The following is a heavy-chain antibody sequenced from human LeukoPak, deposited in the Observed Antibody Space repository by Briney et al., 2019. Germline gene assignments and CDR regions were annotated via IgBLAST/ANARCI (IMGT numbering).Heavy chain of an antibody. D-gene: IGHD3-22*01. V-gene: IGHV1-24*01. CDR1: GYTLTELS. J-gene: IGHJ4*02. CDR3: TRSAVVLPYYFDY. Sequence: ASVKVSCKVSGYTLTELSMHWVRQAPGKGLEWMGNFDPENGETLYAQEFQGRVALTEDTSADTAYMELISLRSEDTAVYYCTRSAVVLPYYFDYWGQGTLVTVSS. CDR2: FDPENGET.